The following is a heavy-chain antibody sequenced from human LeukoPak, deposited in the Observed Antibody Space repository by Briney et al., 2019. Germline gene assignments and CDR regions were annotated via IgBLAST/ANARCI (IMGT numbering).Heavy chain of an antibody. D-gene: IGHD2-2*01. CDR3: WVVPYRQVFVY. CDR1: GGSISSSSYY. Sequence: PSETLSLTCTVSGGSISSSSYYWGWIRQPPGKGPEWIGSIYYSGSTYYNPSLKSRVTISVDTSENQFSLKLSSVTAADTAVYYCWVVPYRQVFVYWGQGTLSPSPQ. J-gene: IGHJ4*02. CDR2: IYYSGST. V-gene: IGHV4-39*01.